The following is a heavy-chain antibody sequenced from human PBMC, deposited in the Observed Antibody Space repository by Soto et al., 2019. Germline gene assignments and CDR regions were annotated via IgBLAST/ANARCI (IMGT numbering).Heavy chain of an antibody. D-gene: IGHD3-9*01. CDR1: DFAFCNAW. V-gene: IGHV3-15*01. CDR2: IKTKTDGGTI. CDR3: TTQGLYYDILTGYFRAYYFDY. J-gene: IGHJ4*02. Sequence: GGSLTLSCATSDFAFCNAWMSWVRQASRRGLEWVGRIKTKTDGGTIDYAAPVKGRFTISGDDSKNTLYLQMNSLKTDDIAVYYCTTQGLYYDILTGYFRAYYFDYWGLGT.